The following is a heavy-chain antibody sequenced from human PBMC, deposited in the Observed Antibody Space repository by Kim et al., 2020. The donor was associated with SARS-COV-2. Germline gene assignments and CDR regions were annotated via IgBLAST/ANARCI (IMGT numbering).Heavy chain of an antibody. CDR3: AKDLTPPPSDWPTLDP. Sequence: GGSLRLSCAASGFTFDDYAMHWVRQAPGKGLEWVSLISGDGGSTYYADSVKGRFTISRDNSKNSLYLQMNSLRTEDTALYYCAKDLTPPPSDWPTLDPWGQGTLVTVSS. D-gene: IGHD2-21*02. CDR2: ISGDGGST. CDR1: GFTFDDYA. V-gene: IGHV3-43*02. J-gene: IGHJ5*02.